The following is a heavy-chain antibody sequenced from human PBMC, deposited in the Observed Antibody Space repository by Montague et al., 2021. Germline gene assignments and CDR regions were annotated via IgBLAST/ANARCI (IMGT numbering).Heavy chain of an antibody. J-gene: IGHJ4*02. CDR1: GGSISSSNYH. D-gene: IGHD2-8*01. CDR2: ITYTGNT. Sequence: SGTLSLTCIVSGGSISSSNYHWGWIRQPPGKRLEWIGSITYTGNTYYNPSLKSRVTMSVDTSRNQFSLKLTSVTAADTAVYYCARLDIVLIYWGFDYWGQGTLVTVSS. V-gene: IGHV4-39*01. CDR3: ARLDIVLIYWGFDY.